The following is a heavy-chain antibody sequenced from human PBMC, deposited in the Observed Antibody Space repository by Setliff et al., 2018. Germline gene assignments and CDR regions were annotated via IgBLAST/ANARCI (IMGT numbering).Heavy chain of an antibody. CDR3: ASEGVDTRSSTDYRYYMDV. Sequence: SVKVSCKASGGTFSSYGISWVRQAPGQGLEWMGGTIPIFGSTNYAQKFQDRVTIITDESTSTAYMELRSLRTEDTAVYYCASEGVDTRSSTDYRYYMDVWGKGTTVTVSS. V-gene: IGHV1-69*05. CDR2: TIPIFGST. D-gene: IGHD5-18*01. J-gene: IGHJ6*03. CDR1: GGTFSSYG.